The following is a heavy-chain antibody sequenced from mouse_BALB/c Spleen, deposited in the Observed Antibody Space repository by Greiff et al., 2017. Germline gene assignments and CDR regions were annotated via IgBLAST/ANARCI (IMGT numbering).Heavy chain of an antibody. D-gene: IGHD2-13*01. Sequence: VQLQQSGAELMKPGASVKISCKATGYTFSSYWIEWVKQRPGHGLEWIGEILPGSGSTNYNEKFKGKATFTADTSSNTAYMQLSSLTSEDSAVYYCARARGDDYYYAMDYWGQGTSVTVSS. V-gene: IGHV1-9*01. CDR3: ARARGDDYYYAMDY. CDR1: GYTFSSYW. J-gene: IGHJ4*01. CDR2: ILPGSGST.